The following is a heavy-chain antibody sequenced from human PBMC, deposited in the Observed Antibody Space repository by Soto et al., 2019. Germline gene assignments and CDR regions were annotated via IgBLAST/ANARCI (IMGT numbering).Heavy chain of an antibody. CDR3: AKSEGYCSGGSCYFYYYYYGMDV. J-gene: IGHJ6*02. Sequence: GGSLRLSCAASGFTFSSYAMSWVRQAPGKGLEWVSAISGSGGSTYYADSVKGRFTISRDNSKNTLYLQMNSLRAEDTAVYYCAKSEGYCSGGSCYFYYYYYGMDVWGQGTTVTVSS. CDR2: ISGSGGST. CDR1: GFTFSSYA. V-gene: IGHV3-23*01. D-gene: IGHD2-15*01.